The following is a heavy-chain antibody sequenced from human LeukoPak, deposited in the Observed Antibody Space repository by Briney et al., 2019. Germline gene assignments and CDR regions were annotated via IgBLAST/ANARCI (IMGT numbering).Heavy chain of an antibody. CDR1: GGSFSGYY. J-gene: IGHJ4*02. D-gene: IGHD5-12*01. Sequence: SSETLSLTCAVYGGSFSGYYWSWIRQPPGKGLEWIGEINHSGSTNYNPSLKSRVTISVDTSKNQFSLKLSSVTAADTAVYYCARLGSGYDSPFDYWGQGTLVTVSS. CDR3: ARLGSGYDSPFDY. V-gene: IGHV4-34*01. CDR2: INHSGST.